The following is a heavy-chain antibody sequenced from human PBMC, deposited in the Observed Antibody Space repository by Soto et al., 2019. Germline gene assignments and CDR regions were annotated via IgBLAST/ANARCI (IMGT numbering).Heavy chain of an antibody. V-gene: IGHV4-4*07. CDR2: ISTSGRT. CDR3: ARLHLPPLQGAFDI. D-gene: IGHD3-3*02. Sequence: SETLYLSCSVSGDSINSDYWTWIRQSAGKGLEWIGRISTSGRTTYNPSLKSRVTMSIDTSRNQFSLTLISVTAADTALYYCARLHLPPLQGAFDIWGQGTMVTVSS. J-gene: IGHJ3*02. CDR1: GDSINSDY.